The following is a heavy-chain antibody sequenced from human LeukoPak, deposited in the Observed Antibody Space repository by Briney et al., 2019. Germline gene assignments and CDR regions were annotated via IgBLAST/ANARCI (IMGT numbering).Heavy chain of an antibody. Sequence: ASVKVSCKASGYTFTSYYMHWVRQAPGQGLEWMGIINPSGGSTSYAQKFQGRVTITRDTSTSTVYMELSSLRSEDTAVYYCARVLERYCTNGVCYFPVNYFDYWGQGTLVTVSS. V-gene: IGHV1-46*03. CDR2: INPSGGST. J-gene: IGHJ4*02. D-gene: IGHD2-8*01. CDR3: ARVLERYCTNGVCYFPVNYFDY. CDR1: GYTFTSYY.